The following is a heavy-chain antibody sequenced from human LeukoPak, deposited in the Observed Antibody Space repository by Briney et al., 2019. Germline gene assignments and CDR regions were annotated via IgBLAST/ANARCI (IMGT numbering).Heavy chain of an antibody. D-gene: IGHD6-19*01. V-gene: IGHV3-30*18. Sequence: GGSLRLSCAASGFTFSSYGMHWVRQAPGKGLEWVAVISYDGSNKYYAASVKGRFTISRDNSKNTLYLQMNSLRAEDTAVYYCAKDLKWLGYYYYGMDVWGQGTTVTVSS. CDR1: GFTFSSYG. CDR3: AKDLKWLGYYYYGMDV. J-gene: IGHJ6*02. CDR2: ISYDGSNK.